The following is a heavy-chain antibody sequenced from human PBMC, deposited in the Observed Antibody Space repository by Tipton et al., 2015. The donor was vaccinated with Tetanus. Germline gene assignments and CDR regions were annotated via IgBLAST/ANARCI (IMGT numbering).Heavy chain of an antibody. Sequence: TLSLTCTVSGYSFRRGNYYWSWLRQRPGKGLEWLGYIHSRGDTFYIPSLRSRLFISLDTSKNQFSLQLSSLTAADTAIYYCARDGENEGAFDVWGQGTRASVSS. CDR2: IHSRGDT. D-gene: IGHD1-1*01. CDR1: GYSFRRGNYY. CDR3: ARDGENEGAFDV. V-gene: IGHV4-31*03. J-gene: IGHJ3*01.